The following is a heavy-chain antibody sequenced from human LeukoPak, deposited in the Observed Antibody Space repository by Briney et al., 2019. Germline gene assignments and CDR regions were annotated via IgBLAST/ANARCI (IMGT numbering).Heavy chain of an antibody. CDR3: ARGGYYFDY. CDR2: IWYDGSNK. J-gene: IGHJ4*02. V-gene: IGHV3-33*01. D-gene: IGHD6-25*01. Sequence: QPGRSLRLSCAASGFTFSSYGMHWVRQAPGKGLEWVAVIWYDGSNKYYADSVKGRFTISRDNSKNTLYLQMYSLRAEDTAVYYCARGGYYFDYWGQGTLVTVSS. CDR1: GFTFSSYG.